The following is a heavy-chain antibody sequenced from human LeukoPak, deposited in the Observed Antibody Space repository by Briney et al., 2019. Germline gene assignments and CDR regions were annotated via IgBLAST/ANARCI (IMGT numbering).Heavy chain of an antibody. CDR3: AREMATIPDY. J-gene: IGHJ4*02. Sequence: PSETLSLTCAVYGGSLSGYYWSWIRQPPGKGLEWIGEINHSGSTNYNPSLKSRVTISVDTSKNQFSLKLSSVTAADTAVYYCAREMATIPDYWGQGTLVTVSS. CDR1: GGSLSGYY. D-gene: IGHD5-12*01. CDR2: INHSGST. V-gene: IGHV4-34*01.